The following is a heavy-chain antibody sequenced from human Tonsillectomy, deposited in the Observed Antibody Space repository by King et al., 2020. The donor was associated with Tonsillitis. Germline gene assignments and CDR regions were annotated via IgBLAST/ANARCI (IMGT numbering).Heavy chain of an antibody. Sequence: QVQLQQWGAGLLKPSETLSLTCGVYGGSFSGYSWTWIRQPPGKGLEWIGESNHSGSTNYNPSLKGRVPISVDTSKSQFSLKLSSVTAADTAVYYCARGFNDYVWGTYRPFDYWGQGALVTVSS. CDR2: SNHSGST. CDR1: GGSFSGYS. V-gene: IGHV4-34*01. J-gene: IGHJ4*02. D-gene: IGHD3-16*02. CDR3: ARGFNDYVWGTYRPFDY.